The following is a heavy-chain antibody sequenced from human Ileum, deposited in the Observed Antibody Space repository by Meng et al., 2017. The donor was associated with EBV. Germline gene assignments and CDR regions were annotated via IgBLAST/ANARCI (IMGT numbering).Heavy chain of an antibody. D-gene: IGHD3-10*01. V-gene: IGHV4-4*02. CDR2: VYHDGAT. J-gene: IGHJ4*02. Sequence: VQLQESGPGLVKPSGTLSLTCAVSGDSVSGSDWWSWVRQPPGKGLEWIGEVYHDGATNYHPSLKSRVTISLDKSKNEVNLHLNSLTAADTAVYFCARSSPIVRGLDYWGQGTLVTVSS. CDR1: GDSVSGSDW. CDR3: ARSSPIVRGLDY.